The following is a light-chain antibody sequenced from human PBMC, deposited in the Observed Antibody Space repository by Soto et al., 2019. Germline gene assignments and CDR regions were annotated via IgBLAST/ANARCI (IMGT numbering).Light chain of an antibody. J-gene: IGKJ4*01. CDR1: QSVYRNY. V-gene: IGKV3-20*01. CDR3: QQYGTSPPP. CDR2: GAS. Sequence: EIVLTQSPGTLSLSPGERATLSCRASQSVYRNYLAWYQQKPGQAPRLLMYGASTRATGIPDRFSGSGSGTDFTLTINRLEPEDFAVYSCQQYGTSPPPFGGGTKVEIK.